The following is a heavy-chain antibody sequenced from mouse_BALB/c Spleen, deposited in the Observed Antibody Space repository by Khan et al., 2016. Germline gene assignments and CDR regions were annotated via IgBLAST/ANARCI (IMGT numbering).Heavy chain of an antibody. Sequence: VQLKESGPGLVKPSQSLSLTCTVTGYSITSDYAWNWIRQFPGNKLEWMGYISYSGSTSYNPSLKSRISITRDTSKNQFFLQLNSVTTEDTATYYCARWDYGSSHFDYWGKGTTLTVSS. V-gene: IGHV3-2*02. CDR2: ISYSGST. CDR1: GYSITSDYA. J-gene: IGHJ2*01. CDR3: ARWDYGSSHFDY. D-gene: IGHD1-1*01.